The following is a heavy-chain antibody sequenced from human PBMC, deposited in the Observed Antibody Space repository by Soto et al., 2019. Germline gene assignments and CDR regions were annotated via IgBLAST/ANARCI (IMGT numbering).Heavy chain of an antibody. J-gene: IGHJ6*02. CDR1: GYSFTSYW. CDR2: IDPSDSYT. Sequence: PGESLKISCKGSGYSFTSYWISWVRQMPGKGLEWMGRIDPSDSYTNYSPSFQGHVTINPDTSKNQSSLQLNSVTPEDTAVYYCARGAMDYYYYYGMDVWGQGTTVTVSS. CDR3: ARGAMDYYYYYGMDV. V-gene: IGHV5-10-1*01.